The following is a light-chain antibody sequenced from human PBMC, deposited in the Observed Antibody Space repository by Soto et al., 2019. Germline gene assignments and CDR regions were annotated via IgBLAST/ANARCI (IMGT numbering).Light chain of an antibody. CDR1: NIGSTL. V-gene: IGLV3-21*01. CDR2: YDS. Sequence: SYELTQPPSVSVAPGKTASITCGGDNIGSTLVHWYRQKPAQNPMLVFFYDSDRPSGIAERFSGSNSGNTATLTISRVEGGDEADYYCQVWESSSDLYVFGTGTKLTVL. CDR3: QVWESSSDLYV. J-gene: IGLJ1*01.